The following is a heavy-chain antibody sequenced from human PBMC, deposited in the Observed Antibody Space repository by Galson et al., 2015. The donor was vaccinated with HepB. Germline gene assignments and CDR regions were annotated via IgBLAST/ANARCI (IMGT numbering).Heavy chain of an antibody. CDR3: ARRTFDAFDI. CDR2: IGDRGSHI. Sequence: SLRLSCAASGFILSDYYMSWIHQAPGKGLEWVAYIGDRGSHISYVDSVKGRFTISRDNAKNSLYLQMNSLRVEDTAVYYCARRTFDAFDIWGQGTMVTVSS. CDR1: GFILSDYY. J-gene: IGHJ3*02. V-gene: IGHV3-11*01. D-gene: IGHD1/OR15-1a*01.